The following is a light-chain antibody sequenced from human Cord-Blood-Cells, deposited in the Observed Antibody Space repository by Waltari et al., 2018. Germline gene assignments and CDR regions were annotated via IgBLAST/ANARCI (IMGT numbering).Light chain of an antibody. V-gene: IGLV2-23*01. CDR2: EGS. CDR1: SRDVGSSNL. CDR3: CSYAGSSTSV. J-gene: IGLJ3*02. Sequence: QSALTQPASVPGSPGQSITISCTGSSRDVGSSNLASWYQQHPGKAPKLMIYEGSKRPSGVSNRFSGSKSGNTASLTISGLQAEDEADYYCCSYAGSSTSVFGGGTKLTVL.